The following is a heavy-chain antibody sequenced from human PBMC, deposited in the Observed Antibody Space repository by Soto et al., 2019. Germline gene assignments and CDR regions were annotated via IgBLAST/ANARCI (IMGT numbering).Heavy chain of an antibody. Sequence: GGSLRLSCVASGFIFSDYAMHWARQAPGKGLEWVALISPAGTNQYYADSAKGRFTISRDNSKNTLYLQMNSLRPEDTGLYYCARENSRISPRLFQHWGHGTLVTVS. D-gene: IGHD6-6*01. CDR2: ISPAGTNQ. CDR1: GFIFSDYA. V-gene: IGHV3-30-3*01. J-gene: IGHJ1*01. CDR3: ARENSRISPRLFQH.